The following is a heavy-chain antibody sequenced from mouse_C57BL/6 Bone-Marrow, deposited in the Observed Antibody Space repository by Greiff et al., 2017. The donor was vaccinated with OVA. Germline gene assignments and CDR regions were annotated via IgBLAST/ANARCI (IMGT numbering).Heavy chain of an antibody. D-gene: IGHD2-4*01. CDR2: IYPGSGST. Sequence: QVQLQQSGAELVKPGASVKMSCKASGYTFTSYWITWVKQRPGQGLEWIGDIYPGSGSTNYNEKFKSKATLTVDTSSSTAYMQLSSLTSEDSAVYCCAREEYYDYDVAYWGQGTLVTVSA. V-gene: IGHV1-55*01. CDR1: GYTFTSYW. CDR3: AREEYYDYDVAY. J-gene: IGHJ3*01.